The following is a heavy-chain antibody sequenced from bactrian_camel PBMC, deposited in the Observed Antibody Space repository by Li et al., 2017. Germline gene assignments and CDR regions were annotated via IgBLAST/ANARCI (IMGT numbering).Heavy chain of an antibody. CDR1: GYTISRSR. Sequence: HVQLVESGGGSVQAGGSLRLSCAASGYTISRSRMAWFRQVPGKQREAVAAINPLGLTRYSDSAKGRFTISKENAENTLYLRMNNLKPEDTAMYYCAAVRYGVTWYPLCRARSADFGYWGQGTQVTVSS. CDR3: AAVRYGVTWYPLCRARSADFGY. V-gene: IGHV3S53*01. CDR2: INPLGLT. D-gene: IGHD6*01. J-gene: IGHJ6*01.